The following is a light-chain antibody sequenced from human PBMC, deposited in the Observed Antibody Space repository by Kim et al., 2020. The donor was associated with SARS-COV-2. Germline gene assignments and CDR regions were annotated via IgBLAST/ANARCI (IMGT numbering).Light chain of an antibody. CDR2: SAS. CDR1: QTINNK. CDR3: QQYNDWPPVT. Sequence: EIVMTQSPATLSVSPGESATLSCRASQTINNKLAWYQQKPGQGPRLLIDSASTRATGVPDRFSGSGSGTEFTLTINSLQPEDSAVYYCQQYNDWPPVTFGGGTKVDIK. J-gene: IGKJ4*01. V-gene: IGKV3-15*01.